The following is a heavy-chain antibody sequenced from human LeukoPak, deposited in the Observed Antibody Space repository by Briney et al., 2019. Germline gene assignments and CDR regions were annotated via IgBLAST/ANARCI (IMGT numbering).Heavy chain of an antibody. Sequence: SETLSLTCTVSGDSLSSHYWSWIRQPPGKGLEWIGYIYGSGSTHYDPSLRSRVTISEDTSMNQFSLKLTSVTAADTAVYYCARNVGWYSHDSWGQGTLVTVSS. CDR3: ARNVGWYSHDS. CDR2: IYGSGST. CDR1: GDSLSSHY. J-gene: IGHJ4*02. D-gene: IGHD6-19*01. V-gene: IGHV4-59*08.